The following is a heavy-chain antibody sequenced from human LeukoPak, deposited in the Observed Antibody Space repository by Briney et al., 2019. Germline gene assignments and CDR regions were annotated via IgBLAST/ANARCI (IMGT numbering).Heavy chain of an antibody. V-gene: IGHV4-61*02. Sequence: SETLSLTCTVSGGSISSGSYYWSWIRQPAGKGLEWIGRIYTSGSTNYNPSLKSRVTISVDTSKNQFSLKLSSVTAADTAVYYCARAGRESRFDPWGQGTLVTVSS. J-gene: IGHJ5*02. CDR1: GGSISSGSYY. CDR3: ARAGRESRFDP. CDR2: IYTSGST.